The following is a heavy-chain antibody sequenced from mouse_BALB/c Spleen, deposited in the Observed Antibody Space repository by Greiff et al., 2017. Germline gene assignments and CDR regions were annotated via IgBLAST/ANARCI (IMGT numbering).Heavy chain of an antibody. D-gene: IGHD1-1*01. J-gene: IGHJ2*01. Sequence: DVMLVESGGGLVKPGGSLKLSCAASGFTFSDYYMYWVRQTPEKRLEWVATISDGGSYTYYPDSVKGRFTISRDNAKNNLYLQMSSLKSEDTAMYYCARVNYGSSYGYFDYWGQGTTLTVSS. CDR1: GFTFSDYY. V-gene: IGHV5-4*02. CDR3: ARVNYGSSYGYFDY. CDR2: ISDGGSYT.